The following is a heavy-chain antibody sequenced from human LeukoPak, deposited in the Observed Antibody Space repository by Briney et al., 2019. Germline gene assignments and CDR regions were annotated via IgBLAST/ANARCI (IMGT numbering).Heavy chain of an antibody. J-gene: IGHJ3*02. CDR2: ISSSSSYI. Sequence: GGSLRLSCAASGFTFSSYAMSWVRQAPGKGLEWVSSISSSSSYIYYADSVKGRFTISRDNAKNSLYLQMNSLRAEDTAVYYCARDRSYAFDIWGQGTMVTVSS. V-gene: IGHV3-21*01. D-gene: IGHD1-26*01. CDR1: GFTFSSYA. CDR3: ARDRSYAFDI.